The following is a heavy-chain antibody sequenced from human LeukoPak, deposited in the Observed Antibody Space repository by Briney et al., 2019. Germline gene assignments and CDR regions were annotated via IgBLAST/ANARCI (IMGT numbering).Heavy chain of an antibody. Sequence: PSETLSLTCAVSGGSISSGGYSWSWIRQPPGKGLEWIGYIYHSGSTYYNPSLKSRVTISVDRSKNQFSLKLSSVTAADTAVYYCARALSGYSGYDFDYWGQGTLVTVSS. V-gene: IGHV4-30-2*01. CDR2: IYHSGST. D-gene: IGHD5-12*01. CDR1: GGSISSGGYS. CDR3: ARALSGYSGYDFDY. J-gene: IGHJ4*02.